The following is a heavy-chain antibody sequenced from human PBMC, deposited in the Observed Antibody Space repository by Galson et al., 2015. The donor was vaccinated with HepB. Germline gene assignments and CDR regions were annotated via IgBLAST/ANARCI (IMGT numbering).Heavy chain of an antibody. CDR3: AKEISITIFGVVIMRKLDY. D-gene: IGHD3-3*01. Sequence: SLRLSCAASGFTFSSYAMSWVRQAPGKGLEWVSAISGSGGSTYYADSVKGRFTISRDNSKNTLYLQMNSLRAEDTAVYYCAKEISITIFGVVIMRKLDYWGQGTLVTVSS. V-gene: IGHV3-23*01. CDR1: GFTFSSYA. CDR2: ISGSGGST. J-gene: IGHJ4*02.